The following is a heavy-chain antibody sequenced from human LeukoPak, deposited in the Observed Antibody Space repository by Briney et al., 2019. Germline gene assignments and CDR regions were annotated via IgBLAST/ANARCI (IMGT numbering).Heavy chain of an antibody. Sequence: ASVKVSCKASGGTFSSYAISWVRQAPGQGLEWMGIINPSGGSTSYAQKFQGRVTMTRDTSTSTVYMELSSLRSEDTAVYYCARGFSSSSGLDYWGQGTLVTVSS. CDR3: ARGFSSSSGLDY. J-gene: IGHJ4*02. V-gene: IGHV1-46*01. CDR2: INPSGGST. D-gene: IGHD6-6*01. CDR1: GGTFSSYA.